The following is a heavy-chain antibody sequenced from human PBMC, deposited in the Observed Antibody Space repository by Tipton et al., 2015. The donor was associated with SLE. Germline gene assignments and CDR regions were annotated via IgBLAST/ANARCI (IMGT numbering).Heavy chain of an antibody. CDR3: ARTYGSGNSFDI. D-gene: IGHD3-10*01. J-gene: IGHJ3*02. CDR2: IYYSGRT. Sequence: TLSLTCTVSGGSISSYYWSWIRQPPGKGLEWIGYIYYSGRTNYNPSLKSRVTISVDTSKNQFSLRLSSVTAADTAVYYCARTYGSGNSFDIWGQGTMVTVSS. V-gene: IGHV4-59*07. CDR1: GGSISSYY.